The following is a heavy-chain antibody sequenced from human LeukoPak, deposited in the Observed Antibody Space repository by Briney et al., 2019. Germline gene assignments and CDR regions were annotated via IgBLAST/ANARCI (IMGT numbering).Heavy chain of an antibody. CDR3: AREVLSYYYGSSAYYFDY. CDR2: IYYSGST. J-gene: IGHJ4*02. D-gene: IGHD3-22*01. Sequence: SETLSLTCTVSGGSISSSSYYWGWIRQPPGKGLEWIGSIYYSGSTYYNPSLKSRVTISVDTSKNQFSLKLTSVTAADTAVYYCAREVLSYYYGSSAYYFDYWGQGTLVTVSS. V-gene: IGHV4-39*07. CDR1: GGSISSSSYY.